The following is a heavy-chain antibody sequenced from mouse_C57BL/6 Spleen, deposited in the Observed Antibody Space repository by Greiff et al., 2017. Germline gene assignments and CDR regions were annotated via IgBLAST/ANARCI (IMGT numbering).Heavy chain of an antibody. V-gene: IGHV1-81*01. CDR2: IYPRSGNT. CDR1: GYTFTSYG. CDR3: ARFDYGGYAMDY. Sequence: VQLQQSGAELARPGASVKLSCKASGYTFTSYGISWVKQRTGQGLEWIGEIYPRSGNTYYNEKFKGKATLTADKSSSTAYMELRSLTSEDSSVYFCARFDYGGYAMDYWGQGTSVTVSA. J-gene: IGHJ4*01. D-gene: IGHD2-4*01.